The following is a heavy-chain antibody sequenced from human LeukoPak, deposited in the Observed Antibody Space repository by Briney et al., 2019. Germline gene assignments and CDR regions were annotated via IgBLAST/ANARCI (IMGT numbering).Heavy chain of an antibody. V-gene: IGHV3-30*02. CDR2: IRYDGSNK. Sequence: GGPLRLSCAASGFTFSSYGMHWVRQAPGKGLEWVAFIRYDGSNKYYADSVKGRFTISRDNSKNTLYLQMNSLRAEDTAVYYCAKDSSRGDSSSWYRGRRTPYYFDYWGQGTLVTVSS. CDR1: GFTFSSYG. J-gene: IGHJ4*02. CDR3: AKDSSRGDSSSWYRGRRTPYYFDY. D-gene: IGHD6-13*01.